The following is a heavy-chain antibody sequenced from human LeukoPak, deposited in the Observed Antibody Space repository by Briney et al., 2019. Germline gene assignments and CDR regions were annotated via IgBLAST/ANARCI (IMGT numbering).Heavy chain of an antibody. Sequence: GGSLRLSCAASGFTFSSYAMSWVRQAPGKGLEWVSAISGSGGSTYYADSVKGRFTISRDNSKNTLYLQMNSLRAEDTAVYYCTRGPGSTWYSDYWGQGTLVTVSS. V-gene: IGHV3-23*01. D-gene: IGHD6-13*01. CDR3: TRGPGSTWYSDY. CDR2: ISGSGGST. J-gene: IGHJ4*02. CDR1: GFTFSSYA.